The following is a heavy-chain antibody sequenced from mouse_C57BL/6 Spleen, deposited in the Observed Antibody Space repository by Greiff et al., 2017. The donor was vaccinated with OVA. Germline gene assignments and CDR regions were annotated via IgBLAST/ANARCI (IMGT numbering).Heavy chain of an antibody. CDR2: INPNNGGT. Sequence: VQLQQSGPELVKPGASVKISCKASGYTFTDYYMNWVKQSHGKSLEWIGDINPNNGGTSYNQKFKGKATLTVDKSSSTAYMELRSLTSEDSAVYYCARSGYDGGSFDYWGQGTTLTVSS. CDR3: ARSGYDGGSFDY. CDR1: GYTFTDYY. V-gene: IGHV1-26*01. J-gene: IGHJ2*01. D-gene: IGHD2-2*01.